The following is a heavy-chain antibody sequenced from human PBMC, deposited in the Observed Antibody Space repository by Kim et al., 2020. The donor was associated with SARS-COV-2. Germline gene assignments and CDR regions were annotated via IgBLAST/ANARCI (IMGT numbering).Heavy chain of an antibody. D-gene: IGHD6-6*01. J-gene: IGHJ5*02. CDR3: ALIEARPGDIVS. V-gene: IGHV4-39*01. Sequence: YYNPSLKSRVTISVDTSKNQFSLKLSSVTAADTAVYYCALIEARPGDIVSWGQGTLVTVSS.